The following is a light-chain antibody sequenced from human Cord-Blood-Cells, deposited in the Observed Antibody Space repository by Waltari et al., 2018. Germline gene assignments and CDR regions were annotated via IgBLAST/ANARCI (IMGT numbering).Light chain of an antibody. Sequence: QSALTQPASVSGSPGQSITISCTGTSSDVGGYNYVSWFQQHPGKAPNLMIYDVSKPPSGVSNRFSGSKSGNTASLTISGLQAEDEADYYCSSYTSSSTYVFGTGTKVTVL. CDR2: DVS. J-gene: IGLJ1*01. CDR1: SSDVGGYNY. V-gene: IGLV2-14*01. CDR3: SSYTSSSTYV.